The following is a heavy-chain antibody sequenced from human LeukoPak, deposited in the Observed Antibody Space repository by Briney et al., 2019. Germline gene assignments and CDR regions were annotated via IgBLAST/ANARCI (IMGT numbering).Heavy chain of an antibody. J-gene: IGHJ4*02. CDR1: GYTFTSYA. CDR3: ARGGNYYDSSGYYKSPDS. CDR2: IIPIFGTA. V-gene: IGHV1-69*05. D-gene: IGHD3-22*01. Sequence: GASVKVSCKASGYTFTSYAMNWVRQAPGQGLEWMGGIIPIFGTANYAQKFQGRVAMTRDTSTSTVYMELSSLRSEDTAVYYCARGGNYYDSSGYYKSPDSWGQGTLVTVSS.